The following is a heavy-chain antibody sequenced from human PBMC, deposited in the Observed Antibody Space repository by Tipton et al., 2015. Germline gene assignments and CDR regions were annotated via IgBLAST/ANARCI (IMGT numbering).Heavy chain of an antibody. Sequence: SLRLSCEASGFTFSSYWMHWVRQAPGKGLVWVSRITADGSGTGYADSVQGRFTISRDNVRNTLYLQMDSLRAEDTAVYYCARAEGDYDVSGYFYWGQGTLVTVSS. CDR1: GFTFSSYW. CDR3: ARAEGDYDVSGYFY. J-gene: IGHJ4*02. CDR2: ITADGSGT. D-gene: IGHD3-22*01. V-gene: IGHV3-74*01.